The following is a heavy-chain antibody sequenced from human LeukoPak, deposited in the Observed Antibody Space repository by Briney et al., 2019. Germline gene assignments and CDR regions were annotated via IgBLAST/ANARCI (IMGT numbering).Heavy chain of an antibody. CDR2: INSDGSST. V-gene: IGHV3-74*01. D-gene: IGHD3-22*01. Sequence: GGSLRLSCAASGFTFSSYWMHWVRQAPGKGLVWVSRINSDGSSTSYADSVKGRFTISRDNSKNTLYLQMNSLRAEDTAVYYCAKGGYQYDSSGHNYFDYWGQGTLVTVSS. CDR3: AKGGYQYDSSGHNYFDY. CDR1: GFTFSSYW. J-gene: IGHJ4*02.